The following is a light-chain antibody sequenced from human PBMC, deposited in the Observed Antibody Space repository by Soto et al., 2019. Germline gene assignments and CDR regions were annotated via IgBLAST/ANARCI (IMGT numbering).Light chain of an antibody. CDR1: QSVNSN. CDR3: QQYSKWPIT. J-gene: IGKJ5*01. V-gene: IGKV3-15*01. CDR2: GIS. Sequence: EMVMTQSPAILSVSPGESATLSCRASQSVNSNYLAWYQQHPCQPPRLLIYGISTRATGIPARFSGSGSGTEFSLTISSLQSEDFAVYYCQQYSKWPITFGQGTRLEI.